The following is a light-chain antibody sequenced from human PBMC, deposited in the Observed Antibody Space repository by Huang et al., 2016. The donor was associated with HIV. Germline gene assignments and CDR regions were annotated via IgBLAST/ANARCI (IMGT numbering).Light chain of an antibody. Sequence: ESVLTQSPGTLSLSPGERATLSCRAGQSIGSRDLAWYQQRPGQAPRLLIYRASTRATGIPDRFSGSGSGTDFTLTISRLEPEDFAVYYCQLYGTSPYTFGQGTKLEIK. CDR1: QSIGSRD. J-gene: IGKJ2*01. CDR2: RAS. V-gene: IGKV3-20*01. CDR3: QLYGTSPYT.